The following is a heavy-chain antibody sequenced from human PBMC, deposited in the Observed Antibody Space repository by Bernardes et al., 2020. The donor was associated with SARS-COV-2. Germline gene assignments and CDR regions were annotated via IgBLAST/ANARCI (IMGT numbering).Heavy chain of an antibody. J-gene: IGHJ3*02. CDR3: TTAAAGIHDAFDI. Sequence: GGSPRPSRAAPGFTFSYGRMKWVRPAPGEGVGWVGRIKIKTDGGTTDYAAPVKGRFTISRDDSKNTLYLQMNSLKTEDTAVYYCTTAAAGIHDAFDIWGQGTMVTVSS. CDR2: IKIKTDGGTT. D-gene: IGHD6-13*01. CDR1: GFTFSYGR. V-gene: IGHV3-15*07.